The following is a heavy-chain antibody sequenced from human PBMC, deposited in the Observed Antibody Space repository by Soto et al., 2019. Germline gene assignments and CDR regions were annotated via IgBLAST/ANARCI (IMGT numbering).Heavy chain of an antibody. CDR3: AHMRSYYYDSSGYYYLDYFDH. V-gene: IGHV2-5*01. D-gene: IGHD3-22*01. J-gene: IGHJ4*02. CDR1: GFSLSTIGVG. Sequence: QITLKESGHTLVKPTQTLTLTCTFSGFSLSTIGVGVVWIRQPPGKALEWLALIYWNADKRYSPSLKSRLTNPNSTAKTQVVLTMTNIDPVDTATYYCAHMRSYYYDSSGYYYLDYFDHWGQGTLVPVA. CDR2: IYWNADK.